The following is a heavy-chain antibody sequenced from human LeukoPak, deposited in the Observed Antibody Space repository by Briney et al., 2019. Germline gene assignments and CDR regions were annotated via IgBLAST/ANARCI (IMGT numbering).Heavy chain of an antibody. V-gene: IGHV3-48*04. J-gene: IGHJ4*02. CDR1: GFTLSIYS. Sequence: GGSLRLSCAASGFTLSIYSTNWARLAPGRGRGWVSFISSSSSTIYYADSVKGRFTISRDNAKNSLYLQMNSLRAEDTAVYYCARDRGGSYSAIDYWGQGTLVTVSS. CDR2: ISSSSSTI. CDR3: ARDRGGSYSAIDY. D-gene: IGHD1-26*01.